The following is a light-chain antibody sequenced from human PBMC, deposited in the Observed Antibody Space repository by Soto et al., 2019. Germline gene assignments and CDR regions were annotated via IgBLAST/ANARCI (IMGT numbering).Light chain of an antibody. CDR1: SSDVGSYNL. CDR2: EGT. CDR3: FSYAGNSVYV. Sequence: HSVLTQPASVSGSPGQSITISCTGTSSDVGSYNLVSWFQQLPGKVPKLIIYEGTKRPSGVSDRFSGSKSGYTASLTISGLQAEDAADYYCFSYAGNSVYVFGTGTKVIAL. J-gene: IGLJ1*01. V-gene: IGLV2-23*01.